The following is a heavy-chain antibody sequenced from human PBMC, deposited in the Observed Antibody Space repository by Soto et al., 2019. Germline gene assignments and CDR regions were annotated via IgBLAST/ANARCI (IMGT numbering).Heavy chain of an antibody. V-gene: IGHV3-21*01. Sequence: GGSLRLSCAASGFTFSSYSMNWVRQAPGKGLEWVSSISSSSSYIYYADSVKGRFTISRDNAKNSLYLQMNSLRVEDTAVYYCARDRNLEPVNYYYYGMDVWGQGTTVTVSS. CDR1: GFTFSSYS. CDR3: ARDRNLEPVNYYYYGMDV. J-gene: IGHJ6*02. D-gene: IGHD1-1*01. CDR2: ISSSSSYI.